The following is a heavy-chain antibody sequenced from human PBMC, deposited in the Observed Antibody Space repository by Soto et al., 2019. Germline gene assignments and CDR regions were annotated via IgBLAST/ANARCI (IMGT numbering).Heavy chain of an antibody. J-gene: IGHJ5*02. Sequence: SETLSLTWTVSGPSISSGGYYWSWIRQHPGKGLEWIGYIYYSGSTYYNPSLKSRVTISVDTSKNQFSLRLTSVTAADTAVYYCARGSEPYSSSWGGPYNWFDPWGQGTLVTVSS. CDR1: GPSISSGGYY. D-gene: IGHD6-13*01. V-gene: IGHV4-31*02. CDR3: ARGSEPYSSSWGGPYNWFDP. CDR2: IYYSGST.